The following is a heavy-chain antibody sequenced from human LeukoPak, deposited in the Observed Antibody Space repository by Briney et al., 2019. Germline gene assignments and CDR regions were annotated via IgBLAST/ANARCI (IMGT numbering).Heavy chain of an antibody. D-gene: IGHD4-17*01. CDR3: ARADTVSLAFDI. J-gene: IGHJ3*02. V-gene: IGHV5-51*01. CDR2: IYPGESDT. Sequence: GESLKISCKGSGYSFTSYCIGWVRQMPGKGLEWMGIIYPGESDTRYSPSFQGQVTISADKSITTDYLQWSSLKASETAMYYCARADTVSLAFDIWGQGTMVSVRS. CDR1: GYSFTSYC.